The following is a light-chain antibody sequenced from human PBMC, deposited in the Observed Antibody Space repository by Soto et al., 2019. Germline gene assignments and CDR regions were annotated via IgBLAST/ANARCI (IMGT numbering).Light chain of an antibody. V-gene: IGKV3-20*01. CDR2: GSS. CDR1: QSISSSF. J-gene: IGKJ1*01. Sequence: EVVLTQSPGTLSLSPGERATLSYRASQSISSSFLAWFQQEPGQAPSLLIYGSSYRATGIPDRFSGSGSGTDFTLTISRLEPEDFAVYYCQQYAGSPLTFGQGTKVDIK. CDR3: QQYAGSPLT.